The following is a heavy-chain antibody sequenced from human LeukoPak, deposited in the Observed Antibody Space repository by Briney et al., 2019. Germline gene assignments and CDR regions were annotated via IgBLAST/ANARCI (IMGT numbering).Heavy chain of an antibody. CDR1: GFTFSSYS. CDR2: ISYDGSNK. CDR3: ARAGGARGQHFDY. Sequence: GGSLRLSCAASGFTFSSYSMNWVRQAPGKGLEWVAVISYDGSNKYYADSVKGRFTISRDNSKNTLYLQMNSLRAEDTAVYYCARAGGARGQHFDYWGQGTLVTVSS. J-gene: IGHJ4*02. V-gene: IGHV3-30*03. D-gene: IGHD3-10*01.